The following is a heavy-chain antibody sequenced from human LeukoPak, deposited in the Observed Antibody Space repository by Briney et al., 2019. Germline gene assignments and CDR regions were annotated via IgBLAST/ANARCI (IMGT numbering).Heavy chain of an antibody. CDR1: GFTFDDYA. D-gene: IGHD6-13*01. CDR3: ARRAAAFYYYMDV. J-gene: IGHJ6*03. CDR2: ISSSSSTI. V-gene: IGHV3-48*01. Sequence: GGSLRLSCAASGFTFDDYAMHWVRQAPGKGLEWVSYISSSSSTIYYADSVKGRFTISRDNAKNSLYLQMNSLRAEDTAVYYCARRAAAFYYYMDVWGKGTTVTVSS.